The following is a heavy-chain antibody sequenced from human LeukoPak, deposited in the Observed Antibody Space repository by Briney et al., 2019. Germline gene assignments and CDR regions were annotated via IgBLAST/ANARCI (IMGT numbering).Heavy chain of an antibody. CDR1: GGTFSSYA. CDR3: ARDLQWLVYGWFDP. J-gene: IGHJ5*02. CDR2: IIPIFGTA. Sequence: SVKVSCKASGGTFSSYAISWVRQAPGQGLEWMGGIIPIFGTANYAQKFQGRVTITADESTSTAYMELSSLRSEDTAVYYCARDLQWLVYGWFDPWGQGTLVTVSS. V-gene: IGHV1-69*13. D-gene: IGHD6-19*01.